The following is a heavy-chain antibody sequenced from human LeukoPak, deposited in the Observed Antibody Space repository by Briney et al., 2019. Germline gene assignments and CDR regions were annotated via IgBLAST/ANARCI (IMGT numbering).Heavy chain of an antibody. CDR2: ISSTSSYI. Sequence: GGSLRLSCGASGYTFRNYNVTRGPQARGKGKEWVSSISSTSSYIYYADSVKGRFTIYRDNAKNSLYLQMNSLRAEDTAVYFCARVGVGYYGSGSYFDYWGQGTLVTVSS. J-gene: IGHJ4*02. CDR1: GYTFRNYN. CDR3: ARVGVGYYGSGSYFDY. D-gene: IGHD3-10*01. V-gene: IGHV3-21*01.